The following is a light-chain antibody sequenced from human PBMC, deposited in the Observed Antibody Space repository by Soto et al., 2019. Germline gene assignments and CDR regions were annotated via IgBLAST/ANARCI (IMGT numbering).Light chain of an antibody. V-gene: IGKV3-20*01. CDR2: GTS. J-gene: IGKJ1*01. CDR1: QSVSSNY. Sequence: EIVLTQSPGTLSLSPGERATLSCRASQSVSSNYLAWYQQKPGQAPRLLIYGTSSRATGVPDRFSGSGSGTDFTLTISRLEPEDFAVYYCHQYNTSPWTFGQGTKVDIK. CDR3: HQYNTSPWT.